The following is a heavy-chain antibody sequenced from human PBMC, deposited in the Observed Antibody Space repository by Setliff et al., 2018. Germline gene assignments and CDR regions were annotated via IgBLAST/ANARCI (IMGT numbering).Heavy chain of an antibody. J-gene: IGHJ4*02. D-gene: IGHD3-10*01. V-gene: IGHV3-21*01. CDR1: GFPFSTYS. CDR2: ISSSSSYI. Sequence: PGGSLRLSCAASGFPFSTYSMNWVRQAPGKGLEWVSSISSSSSYIYYADSVKGRFTISKDNAKNSLYLQMNSLRAEDTAVYYCARVASAPYGSGSDYIRALDYWGQGTLVTVSS. CDR3: ARVASAPYGSGSDYIRALDY.